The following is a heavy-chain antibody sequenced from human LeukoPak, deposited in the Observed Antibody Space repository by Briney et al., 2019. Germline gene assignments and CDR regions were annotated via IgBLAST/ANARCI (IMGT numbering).Heavy chain of an antibody. CDR3: ARLTSHSCSSTSCYSRTYYFDY. J-gene: IGHJ4*02. Sequence: SETLSLTCTVSGGSISIYYWTWIRQPPGQGMDRIGSIYYSESTYYNPSLKSRVTISVDTSKNQFSLKLSSVTAADTAVYYCARLTSHSCSSTSCYSRTYYFDYWGQGTLVTVSS. CDR2: IYYSEST. V-gene: IGHV4-59*05. D-gene: IGHD2-2*01. CDR1: GGSISIYY.